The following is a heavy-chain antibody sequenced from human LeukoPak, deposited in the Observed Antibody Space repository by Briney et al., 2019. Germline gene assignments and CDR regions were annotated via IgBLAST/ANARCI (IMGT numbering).Heavy chain of an antibody. D-gene: IGHD1-7*01. CDR1: GFTFSSYA. Sequence: GGSLRLSCAASGFTFSSYAMSWVRRAPGEGLEWVSAIRGSGDDTYYADSVKGRFTISRDNSKNALYLQMNSLRADDTAVYYCAKAHDDWNYVYFRHWGQGTLVTVSS. CDR2: IRGSGDDT. V-gene: IGHV3-23*01. J-gene: IGHJ1*01. CDR3: AKAHDDWNYVYFRH.